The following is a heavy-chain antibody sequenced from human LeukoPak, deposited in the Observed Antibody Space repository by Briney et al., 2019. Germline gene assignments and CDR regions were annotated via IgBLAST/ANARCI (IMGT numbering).Heavy chain of an antibody. CDR1: GFTFSNAW. V-gene: IGHV3-7*01. CDR3: ARDSSGWYPTGDYFDY. D-gene: IGHD6-19*01. Sequence: GGSLRLSCAASGFTFSNAWMSWVRQAPGKGLEWVANIKQDGSEKYYVDSVKGRFTISRDNAKNSLYLQMNSLRAEDTAVYYCARDSSGWYPTGDYFDYWGQGTLVTVSS. CDR2: IKQDGSEK. J-gene: IGHJ4*02.